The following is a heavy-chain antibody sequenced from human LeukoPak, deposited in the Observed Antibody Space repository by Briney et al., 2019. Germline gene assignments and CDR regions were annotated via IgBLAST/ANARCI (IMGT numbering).Heavy chain of an antibody. CDR2: ISRCGSTL. J-gene: IGHJ4*02. CDR3: ARQKYLRGPDVEYFDY. CDR1: GFPFSCYT. Sequence: GGPLTHPCAPSGFPFSCYTLNWVGQAPGKGLEWVSYISRCGSTLYNADSVKSRFTISRDNAKNSLYLQMHSLRAEDTAVYYCARQKYLRGPDVEYFDYWGQGTLATVSS. V-gene: IGHV3-48*04. D-gene: IGHD5/OR15-5a*01.